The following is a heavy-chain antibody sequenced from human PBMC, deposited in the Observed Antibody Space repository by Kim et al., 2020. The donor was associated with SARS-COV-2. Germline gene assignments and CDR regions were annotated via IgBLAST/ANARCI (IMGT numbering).Heavy chain of an antibody. J-gene: IGHJ6*02. D-gene: IGHD5-12*01. V-gene: IGHV4-39*01. CDR2: LYYNGGT. CDR1: GGSISVSNFF. Sequence: SETLSLTCSVSGGSISVSNFFWVWFRQPPGKGLEWIASLYYNGGTYYNPSLKSRVTISGDTSKNQFSLTLSSGTAADTAVYYCARREEFSGYDGDYYFYGMDVWGQGTTVIVSS. CDR3: ARREEFSGYDGDYYFYGMDV.